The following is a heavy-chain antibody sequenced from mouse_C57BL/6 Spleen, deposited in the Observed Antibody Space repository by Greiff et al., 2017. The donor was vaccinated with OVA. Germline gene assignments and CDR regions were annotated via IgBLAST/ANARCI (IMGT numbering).Heavy chain of an antibody. J-gene: IGHJ2*01. CDR1: GYAFSSSW. Sequence: QVTLKESGPELVKPGASVKISCKASGYAFSSSWMNWVKQRPGKGLEWIGRIYPGDGDTNYNGKFKGKATLTADKSSSTAYMQLSSLTSEDSAVYFCARGLGPHFDYWGQGTTLTVSS. CDR3: ARGLGPHFDY. V-gene: IGHV1-82*01. CDR2: IYPGDGDT. D-gene: IGHD4-1*01.